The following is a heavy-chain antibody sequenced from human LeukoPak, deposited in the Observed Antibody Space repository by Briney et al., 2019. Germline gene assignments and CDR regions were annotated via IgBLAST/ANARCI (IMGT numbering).Heavy chain of an antibody. D-gene: IGHD6-13*01. CDR3: ACGSSLDY. CDR2: ISYDGSNK. Sequence: XXXAPXXGLEWVAVISYDGSNKYYADSVKGRFTISRDNSKNTLYLQMNSLRAEDTAVYYCACGSSLDYWGQGTLVTVSS. J-gene: IGHJ4*02. V-gene: IGHV3-30*03.